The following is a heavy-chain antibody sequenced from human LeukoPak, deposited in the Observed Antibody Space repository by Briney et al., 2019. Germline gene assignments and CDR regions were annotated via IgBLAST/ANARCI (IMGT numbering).Heavy chain of an antibody. CDR2: IDPNSGGT. Sequence: ASVKVSCKTSGYTFSGYYIHWVRQAPGQGLEWMGWIDPNSGGTNYAQKFQGRVTMTRDTSISTAYMELSRLTSADTAVYRCATPSSSSWYGFDPWGQGTLVTVSS. D-gene: IGHD6-13*01. V-gene: IGHV1-2*02. J-gene: IGHJ5*02. CDR3: ATPSSSSWYGFDP. CDR1: GYTFSGYY.